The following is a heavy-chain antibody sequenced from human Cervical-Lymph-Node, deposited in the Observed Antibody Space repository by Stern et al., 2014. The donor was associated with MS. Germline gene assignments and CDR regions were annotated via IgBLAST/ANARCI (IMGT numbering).Heavy chain of an antibody. Sequence: QVQLVQSGAEVKKPGSSVKVSCKPSGGTFSSYVFTWVRQAPGQGLEWMGGIIPIFGTADYAQKCQCRVTITADESTSTAYMELSSLRSEDTAVYYCARGHGAIIYGLDVWGQGTTVTVSS. CDR3: ARGHGAIIYGLDV. D-gene: IGHD3-10*01. J-gene: IGHJ6*02. V-gene: IGHV1-69*01. CDR1: GGTFSSYV. CDR2: IIPIFGTA.